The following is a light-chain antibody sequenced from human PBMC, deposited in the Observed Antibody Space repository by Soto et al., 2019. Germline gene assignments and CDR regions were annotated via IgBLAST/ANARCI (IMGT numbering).Light chain of an antibody. J-gene: IGKJ2*02. CDR3: QQYGSSPCS. Sequence: IVLTQSPGTLSLSPGERATLSCRASQSVSSSYLAWYQQKPGQAPRLLIYAASSRATGIPDRFSGSGSGTDFTLTISRLEPEDFAVYYCQQYGSSPCSFGQGTKLEIK. V-gene: IGKV3-20*01. CDR2: AAS. CDR1: QSVSSSY.